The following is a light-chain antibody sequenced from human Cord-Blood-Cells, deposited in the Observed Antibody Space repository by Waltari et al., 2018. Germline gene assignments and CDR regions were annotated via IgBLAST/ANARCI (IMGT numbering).Light chain of an antibody. CDR2: GAS. J-gene: IGKJ1*01. CDR1: QSVSSTY. CDR3: QQYGSSPT. V-gene: IGKV3-20*01. Sequence: DIVLTQSPGTLSLSPGERVTLSCRASQSVSSTYLAWYQQKPGQAPSLLIYGASSRATGIPDRFSGSGSGTDFTLTISRLEPEDFAVYYCQQYGSSPTFGQGTKVEIK.